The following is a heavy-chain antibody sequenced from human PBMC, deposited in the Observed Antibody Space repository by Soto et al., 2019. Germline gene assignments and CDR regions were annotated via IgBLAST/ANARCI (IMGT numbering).Heavy chain of an antibody. CDR2: ISGSGGST. D-gene: IGHD3-3*01. Sequence: EVQLLESGGGLVQPGGSLRLSCAASGVTFSIYAMNWVRQSPGKGLEWVSVISGSGGSTYYADSVKGRFTISRDNSKNTLYLQMNSMRAEDTAVYYCARRTMGWYFALWGRGTLVTVSS. CDR3: ARRTMGWYFAL. CDR1: GVTFSIYA. J-gene: IGHJ2*01. V-gene: IGHV3-23*01.